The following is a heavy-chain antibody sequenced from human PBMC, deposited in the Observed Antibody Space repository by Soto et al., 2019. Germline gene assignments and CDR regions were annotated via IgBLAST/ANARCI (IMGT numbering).Heavy chain of an antibody. Sequence: GGSLRLSCAASGFTFSSYWMSWVRQAPGKGLEWVANIKQDGSEKYYVDSVKGRFTISRDNAKNSLYLQMNSLRAEDTAVYYCARDLLIVVVPAATEEVDVWGKGTTVTVSS. CDR2: IKQDGSEK. D-gene: IGHD2-2*01. J-gene: IGHJ6*04. CDR1: GFTFSSYW. CDR3: ARDLLIVVVPAATEEVDV. V-gene: IGHV3-7*01.